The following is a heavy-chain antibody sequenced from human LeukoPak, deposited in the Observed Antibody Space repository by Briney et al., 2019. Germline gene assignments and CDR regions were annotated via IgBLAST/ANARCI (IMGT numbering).Heavy chain of an antibody. D-gene: IGHD1-26*01. Sequence: GASVKVSCKASAYTFTDYYVHWVRQAPGQGLEWMGRINPSSGGTNYAQNFQGRVTMTRDTSISTAYMELSRLRSDDTAVYYCATTSGYFYYWGQGTLVTVSS. CDR2: INPSSGGT. V-gene: IGHV1-2*06. J-gene: IGHJ4*02. CDR3: ATTSGYFYY. CDR1: AYTFTDYY.